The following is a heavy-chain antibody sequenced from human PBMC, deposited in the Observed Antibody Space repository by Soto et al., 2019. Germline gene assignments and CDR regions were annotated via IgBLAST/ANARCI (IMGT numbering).Heavy chain of an antibody. Sequence: GGSLRLSCAASGFTFSSYAMHWVRQAPGKGLEWVAVISYDGSNKYYADSVKGRFTISRDNSKNTLYLQMNSLGAEDTAVYYCARSMGLGWLVQGDYWGQGTLVTVSS. CDR2: ISYDGSNK. V-gene: IGHV3-30-3*01. J-gene: IGHJ4*02. CDR3: ARSMGLGWLVQGDY. CDR1: GFTFSSYA. D-gene: IGHD6-19*01.